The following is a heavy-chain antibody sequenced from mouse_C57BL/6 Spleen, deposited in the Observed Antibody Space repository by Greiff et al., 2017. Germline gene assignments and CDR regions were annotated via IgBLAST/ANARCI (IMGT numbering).Heavy chain of an antibody. CDR1: GYAFSSSW. CDR3: ASWGIYYDYEGFAY. J-gene: IGHJ3*01. Sequence: VQLKESGPELVKPGASVKISCKASGYAFSSSWMNWVKQRPGKGLEWIGRIYPGDGDTNYNGKFKGKATLTADKSSSTAYMQLSSLTSEDSAVYFCASWGIYYDYEGFAYWGQGTLVTVSA. D-gene: IGHD2-4*01. V-gene: IGHV1-82*01. CDR2: IYPGDGDT.